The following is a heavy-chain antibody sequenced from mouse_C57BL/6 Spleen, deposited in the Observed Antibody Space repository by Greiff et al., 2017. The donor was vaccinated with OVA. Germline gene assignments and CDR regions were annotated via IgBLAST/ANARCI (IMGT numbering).Heavy chain of an antibody. CDR1: GFTFSSYG. J-gene: IGHJ3*01. D-gene: IGHD2-4*01. V-gene: IGHV5-6*02. CDR3: ARQYYDYDEFFFAY. CDR2: ISSGGSYT. Sequence: EVMLVESGGDLVKPGGSLKLSCAASGFTFSSYGMSWVRQTPDKRLEWVATISSGGSYTYYPDSVKGRFPISRDNAKNTLYLQMSSQKSEDTAMYYCARQYYDYDEFFFAYWGQGTLVTVSA.